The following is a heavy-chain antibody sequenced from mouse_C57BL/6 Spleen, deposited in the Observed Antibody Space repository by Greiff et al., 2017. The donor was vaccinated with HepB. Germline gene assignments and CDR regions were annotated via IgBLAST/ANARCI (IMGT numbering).Heavy chain of an antibody. CDR1: GYTFTSYW. J-gene: IGHJ2*01. V-gene: IGHV1-64*01. CDR3: ARSFRSYYFDY. D-gene: IGHD1-1*01. CDR2: IHPNSGST. Sequence: VQLQQPGAELVKPGASVKLSCKASGYTFTSYWMHWVKQRPGQGLEWIGMIHPNSGSTNYNEKFKSKATLTVDKSSSTAYMQLSSLTSEDSAVYYCARSFRSYYFDYWGQGTTLTVSS.